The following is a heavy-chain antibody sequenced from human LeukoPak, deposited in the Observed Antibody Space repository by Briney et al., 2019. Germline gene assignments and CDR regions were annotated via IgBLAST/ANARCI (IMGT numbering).Heavy chain of an antibody. D-gene: IGHD3-10*01. V-gene: IGHV3-11*01. Sequence: GGSLRLSCAASGFTFSDYYMSWIRQAPGKGLEWVSYISSSGSTIYHADSVKGRFTISRDNAKNSLYLQMNSLRAEDTAVYYCARVRLWFGELNYCYYGMDVWGQGTTVTVSS. CDR2: ISSSGSTI. CDR3: ARVRLWFGELNYCYYGMDV. CDR1: GFTFSDYY. J-gene: IGHJ6*02.